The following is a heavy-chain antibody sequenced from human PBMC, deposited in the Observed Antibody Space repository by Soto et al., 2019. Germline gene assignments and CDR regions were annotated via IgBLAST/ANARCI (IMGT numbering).Heavy chain of an antibody. Sequence: EVQLVESGGGLVKPGGSLRLSCAASGFTFSNAWMNWVRQAPGKGLEWVGRIKSKTDGGTTDYAAPVKGRFTISRDYSKNTLYLQMNSLKTEDTAVYYCTTCQLTTVTMVPDYWGQGTLVTVSS. D-gene: IGHD4-17*01. J-gene: IGHJ4*02. V-gene: IGHV3-15*07. CDR2: IKSKTDGGTT. CDR3: TTCQLTTVTMVPDY. CDR1: GFTFSNAW.